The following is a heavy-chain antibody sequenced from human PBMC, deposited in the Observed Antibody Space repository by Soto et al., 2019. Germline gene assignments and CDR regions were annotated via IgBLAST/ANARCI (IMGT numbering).Heavy chain of an antibody. D-gene: IGHD6-13*01. J-gene: IGHJ6*02. CDR2: FDPEDGET. V-gene: IGHV1-24*01. CDR1: GYTLTELS. CDR3: ATDPGQQLRLGYYGMDV. Sequence: ASVKVSCKVSGYTLTELSMHWVRQAPGKGLEWMGGFDPEDGETIYAQKFQGRVTMTEDTSTDTAYMELSSLRSEDTAVYYCATDPGQQLRLGYYGMDVWGQGTTVTVSS.